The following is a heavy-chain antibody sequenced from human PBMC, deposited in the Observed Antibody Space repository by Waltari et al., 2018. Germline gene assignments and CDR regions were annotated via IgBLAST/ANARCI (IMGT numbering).Heavy chain of an antibody. CDR2: ISGSGGST. V-gene: IGHV3-23*01. J-gene: IGHJ6*02. CDR1: GFTFSSYA. CDR3: AKTKIRCSGGSCYPQALDV. Sequence: EVQLLESGGGLVQPGGSLRLSCAASGFTFSSYAMSWVRQAPGKGLEWVSAISGSGGSTYYADSVKGRFTISRDNSKNTLYLQMNSLRAEDTAVYYCAKTKIRCSGGSCYPQALDVWGQGTTVTVSS. D-gene: IGHD2-15*01.